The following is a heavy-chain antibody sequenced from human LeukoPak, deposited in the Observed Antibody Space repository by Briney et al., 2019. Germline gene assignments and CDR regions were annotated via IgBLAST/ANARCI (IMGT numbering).Heavy chain of an antibody. J-gene: IGHJ5*02. Sequence: ASVKVSCTASGGTFSSYAISWVRQAPGQGLEWMGRIIPILGIANYAQKFQGRVTITADKSTSTAYMELSSLRSEDTAVYYCARGRGYYDSSGKNWFDPWGQGTLVTVSS. CDR1: GGTFSSYA. V-gene: IGHV1-69*04. D-gene: IGHD3-22*01. CDR2: IIPILGIA. CDR3: ARGRGYYDSSGKNWFDP.